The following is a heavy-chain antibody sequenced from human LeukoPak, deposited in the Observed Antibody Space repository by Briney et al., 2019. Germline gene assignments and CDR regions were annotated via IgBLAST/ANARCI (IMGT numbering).Heavy chain of an antibody. CDR1: GFTFSSYG. J-gene: IGHJ3*02. V-gene: IGHV3-30*18. CDR3: AKNRPDTFDI. CDR2: ISYDGSNK. Sequence: GGSLRLSCAASGFTFSSYGVHWVRQAPGKGLEWVAVISYDGSNKYYADSVKGRFTISRDNSKNTLYLQMNSLRAEDTAVYYCAKNRPDTFDIWGQGTMVTVSS.